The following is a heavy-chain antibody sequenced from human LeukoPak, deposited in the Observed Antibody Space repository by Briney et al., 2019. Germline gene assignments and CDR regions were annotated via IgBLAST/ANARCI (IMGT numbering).Heavy chain of an antibody. CDR2: THSSGCT. V-gene: IGHV4-4*07. CDR3: ARDSGAHRNFDY. Sequence: SETRSLTCAVSGCSISSDYWAWFRQSAGKGLEWIGRTHSSGCTNFNPSLKSRVTMSVDTSNNHVSLNLSSVTAADTAVYYCARDSGAHRNFDYWGQATLVTVSS. CDR1: GCSISSDY. J-gene: IGHJ4*02.